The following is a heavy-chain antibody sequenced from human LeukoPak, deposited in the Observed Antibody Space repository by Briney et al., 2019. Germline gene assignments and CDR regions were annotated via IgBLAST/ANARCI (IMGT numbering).Heavy chain of an antibody. J-gene: IGHJ6*02. CDR2: IWYDGSNK. CDR1: GFTVSSKY. CDR3: ARGSITIFGVDTYGMDV. V-gene: IGHV3-33*08. D-gene: IGHD3-3*01. Sequence: GGSLRLSCVVSGFTVSSKYMSWVRQAPGKGLEWVAVIWYDGSNKYYADSVKGRFTISRDNSKNTLYLQMNSPRAEDTAVYYCARGSITIFGVDTYGMDVWGQGTTVTVSS.